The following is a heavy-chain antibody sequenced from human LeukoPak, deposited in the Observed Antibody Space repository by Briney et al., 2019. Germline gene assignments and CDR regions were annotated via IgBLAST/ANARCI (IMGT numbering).Heavy chain of an antibody. Sequence: GGSLRLSCAASGFIFSHYSMTWARQASGKGLEWISYIGVGGRPTNYADSVKARFTISRDDAQNSLYLQKNSLRAEDTAVYYCAKNTWKSSDSGRGRMDVWGQGTTVTVSS. V-gene: IGHV3-48*01. CDR2: IGVGGRPT. J-gene: IGHJ6*02. CDR1: GFIFSHYS. D-gene: IGHD3-10*01. CDR3: AKNTWKSSDSGRGRMDV.